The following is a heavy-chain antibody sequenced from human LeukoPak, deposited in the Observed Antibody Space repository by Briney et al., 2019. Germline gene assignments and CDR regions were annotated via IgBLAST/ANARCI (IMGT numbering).Heavy chain of an antibody. CDR3: ARSYGSGSYYNVENAFDI. Sequence: ASVKVSCRASGYTFTSYAMNWVRQAPGQGLEWMGWINTNTGNPTYAQGFTGRFVFSLDTSVSTAYLQISSLKAEDTAVYYSARSYGSGSYYNVENAFDIWGQGTMVTVSS. D-gene: IGHD3-10*01. CDR1: GYTFTSYA. V-gene: IGHV7-4-1*02. J-gene: IGHJ3*02. CDR2: INTNTGNP.